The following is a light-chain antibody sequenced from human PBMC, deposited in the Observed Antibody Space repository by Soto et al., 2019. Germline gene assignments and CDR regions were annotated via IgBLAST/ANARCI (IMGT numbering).Light chain of an antibody. J-gene: IGKJ1*01. CDR1: ESVCSRC. Sequence: EIVLTQSPGTLSLSPGERVTLSCRASESVCSRCLAWYQQKPGQSPRLLIYGASSRATGIPDRFSGSGSGTDFTLTISRLEPEDFAVYYCQHYGTTLWTFGQGTKVGIK. CDR3: QHYGTTLWT. V-gene: IGKV3-20*01. CDR2: GAS.